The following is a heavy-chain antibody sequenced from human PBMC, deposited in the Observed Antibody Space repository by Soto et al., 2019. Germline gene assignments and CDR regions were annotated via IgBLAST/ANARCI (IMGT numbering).Heavy chain of an antibody. D-gene: IGHD2-2*01. CDR1: GYSFTSYW. Sequence: GESLKISCKGSGYSFTSYWIGWVRQMPGKGLEWMGIIYPGDSDTRYSPSFQGQVTVSADKSISTAYLQWSSLKASDTAMYYCARLAGCSSTSCNGMDVWGQGTTVTVSS. V-gene: IGHV5-51*01. CDR2: IYPGDSDT. J-gene: IGHJ6*02. CDR3: ARLAGCSSTSCNGMDV.